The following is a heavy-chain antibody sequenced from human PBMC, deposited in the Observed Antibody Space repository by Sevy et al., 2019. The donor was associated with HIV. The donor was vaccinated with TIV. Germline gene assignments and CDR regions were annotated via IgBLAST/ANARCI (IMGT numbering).Heavy chain of an antibody. CDR2: INHSGST. D-gene: IGHD5-18*01. CDR1: GGSFSGYY. J-gene: IGHJ5*02. Sequence: SETLSLTCAVYGGSFSGYYWSWIRQPPGKGLEWIGEINHSGSTNYNPSLKSRVTISVDTSKNQFSLKLSSVTAADTAVDYCARHPRNRGYRYWSPSYWVEPWGQGTLVTVSS. V-gene: IGHV4-34*01. CDR3: ARHPRNRGYRYWSPSYWVEP.